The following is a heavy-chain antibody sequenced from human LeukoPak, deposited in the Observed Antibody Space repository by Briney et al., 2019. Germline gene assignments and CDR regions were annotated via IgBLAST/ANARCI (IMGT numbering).Heavy chain of an antibody. D-gene: IGHD5-18*01. V-gene: IGHV4-39*07. J-gene: IGHJ5*02. CDR2: IYYSGTT. CDR3: AKGAGGFSYYNWFDP. CDR1: GGPISSSPYY. Sequence: SETLSLTCTVSGGPISSSPYYWGWIRQPPGKGLEWIGSIYYSGTTHYSPSLESRVTISVDTSKNQSSLKLASETAADTAIYYCAKGAGGFSYYNWFDPWGQGTLVTVSS.